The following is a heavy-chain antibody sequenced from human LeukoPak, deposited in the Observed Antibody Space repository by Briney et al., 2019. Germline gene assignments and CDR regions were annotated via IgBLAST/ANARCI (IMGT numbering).Heavy chain of an antibody. CDR1: VGSTRISSHS. Sequence: SQTPSLTRTVSVGSTRISSHSWGWIRPPPREWLEWTVSIYYTGRTYYNPSLESRLTISVDTSKNQLSLKLTSVAAADTSIYYCAQSLGSGNWVGNWFDPWGQGTLVTVSS. J-gene: IGHJ5*02. CDR2: IYYTGRT. V-gene: IGHV4-39*05. CDR3: AQSLGSGNWVGNWFDP. D-gene: IGHD2-15*01.